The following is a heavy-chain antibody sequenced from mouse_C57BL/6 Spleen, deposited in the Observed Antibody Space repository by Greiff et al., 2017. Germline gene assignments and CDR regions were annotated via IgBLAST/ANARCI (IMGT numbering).Heavy chain of an antibody. Sequence: VHLVESGGGLVQPGGSMKLSCAASGFTFSDAWMDWVRQSPEKGLEWVAEIRNKANNHATYYAESVKGRFTISRDDSKSSVYLQMNSLRAADTGRYYCTRSLYYYGSSPYWYFDVWGTGTTVTVSS. CDR2: IRNKANNHAT. J-gene: IGHJ1*03. D-gene: IGHD1-1*01. V-gene: IGHV6-6*01. CDR3: TRSLYYYGSSPYWYFDV. CDR1: GFTFSDAW.